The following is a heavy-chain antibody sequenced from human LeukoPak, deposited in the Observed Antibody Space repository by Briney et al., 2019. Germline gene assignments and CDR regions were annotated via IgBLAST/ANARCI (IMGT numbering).Heavy chain of an antibody. CDR2: VYYDGSN. J-gene: IGHJ4*02. Sequence: PSETLSLTCTVSGGSISSYYWTWIRQPPGRGLEWIGYVYYDGSNDYNPSLRSRVTILLDMSKHQFSLKLTSVTAADTAAYYCATNTGTVFDYWGQGILVTVSS. V-gene: IGHV4-59*01. CDR1: GGSISSYY. D-gene: IGHD7-27*01. CDR3: ATNTGTVFDY.